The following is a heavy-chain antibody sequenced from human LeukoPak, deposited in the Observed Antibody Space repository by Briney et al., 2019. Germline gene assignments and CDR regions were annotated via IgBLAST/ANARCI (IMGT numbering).Heavy chain of an antibody. CDR2: IKQDGSEK. V-gene: IGHV3-7*01. J-gene: IGHJ4*02. CDR3: ARDSSYYYDSSGSDY. D-gene: IGHD3-22*01. Sequence: PGGSLRLSCAASGFTFSSYWMSWVRQAPGKGLEWVANIKQDGSEKYYVDSVKGRFTISRDNAKNSLYLQMNSLRAEDTAVYYCARDSSYYYDSSGSDYWGQGTLVTVSS. CDR1: GFTFSSYW.